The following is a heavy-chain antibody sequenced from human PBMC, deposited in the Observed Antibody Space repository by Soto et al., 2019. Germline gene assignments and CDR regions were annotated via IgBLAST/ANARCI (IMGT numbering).Heavy chain of an antibody. CDR2: SSNSGSFT. J-gene: IGHJ4*02. V-gene: IGHV3-11*05. CDR3: AKALYYYDSSGYYYPQVGFDY. D-gene: IGHD3-22*01. Sequence: GGSLRLSCAASGFTFSDHYMSWIRQAPGKGLEWIGYSSNSGSFTRYADSVKGRFTISRDNSKNTLYLQMNSLRAEDTAVYYCAKALYYYDSSGYYYPQVGFDYWGQGTLVTVSS. CDR1: GFTFSDHY.